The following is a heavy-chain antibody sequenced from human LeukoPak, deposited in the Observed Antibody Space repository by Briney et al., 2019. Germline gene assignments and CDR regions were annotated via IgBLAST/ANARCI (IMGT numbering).Heavy chain of an antibody. CDR2: ISWNSGSI. V-gene: IGHV3-9*01. D-gene: IGHD4-11*01. CDR3: VRDAPYSHFDY. Sequence: GGSLRLSCAASGFTFDDYAMHWVRQAPGKGLEWVSGISWNSGSIGYADSVKGRFTTSRDNAKNSLYLQMNSLRAEDTAVYYCVRDAPYSHFDYWGQGTLVTVSS. J-gene: IGHJ4*02. CDR1: GFTFDDYA.